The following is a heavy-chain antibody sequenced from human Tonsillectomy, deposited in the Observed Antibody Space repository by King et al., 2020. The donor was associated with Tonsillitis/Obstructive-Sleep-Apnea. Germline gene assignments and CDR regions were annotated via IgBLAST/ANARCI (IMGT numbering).Heavy chain of an antibody. Sequence: VQLVESGGGLVQPGRSLRLSCAASGFSFSTYGMHWVRQAPGKVREWVAVIWYDRSNKYYADPVRGRLTASSENSKNTLYLQRNSLRAEDTAIYYCAKEKAAAHYYFDYWGQGTLVTVSS. V-gene: IGHV3-33*06. CDR1: GFSFSTYG. J-gene: IGHJ4*02. CDR3: AKEKAAAHYYFDY. D-gene: IGHD6-25*01. CDR2: IWYDRSNK.